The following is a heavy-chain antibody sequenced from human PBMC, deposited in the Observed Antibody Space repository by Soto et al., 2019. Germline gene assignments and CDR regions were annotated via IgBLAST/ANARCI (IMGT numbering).Heavy chain of an antibody. CDR1: GGSISSSSYY. CDR3: ARFQGIIGSGWYDWFDP. D-gene: IGHD6-19*01. J-gene: IGHJ5*02. V-gene: IGHV4-39*01. Sequence: SETLSLTCTVSGGSISSSSYYWGWIRQPPGKGLEWIGSIYYSGSTYYNPSLKSRVTISVDTSKNQFSLKLSSVTAADTAVYYCARFQGIIGSGWYDWFDPWGQGTLVTVSS. CDR2: IYYSGST.